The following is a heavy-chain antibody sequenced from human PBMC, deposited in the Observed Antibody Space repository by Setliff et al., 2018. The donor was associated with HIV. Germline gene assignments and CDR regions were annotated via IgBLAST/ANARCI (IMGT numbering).Heavy chain of an antibody. CDR3: ARMGGRVDMTTATTFGYFQD. Sequence: GESLKISCKGSGYTFTNYWIGWVRQMPGKGLEWMGIIYPGDSDARYSPSFQGQVTISADKSISTAYLQWTSLKASDTATYYCARMGGRVDMTTATTFGYFQDWGQGTLVTVSS. D-gene: IGHD4-17*01. J-gene: IGHJ1*01. CDR1: GYTFTNYW. V-gene: IGHV5-51*01. CDR2: IYPGDSDA.